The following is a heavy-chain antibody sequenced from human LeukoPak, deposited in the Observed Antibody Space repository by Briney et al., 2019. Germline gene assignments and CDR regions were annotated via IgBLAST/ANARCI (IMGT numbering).Heavy chain of an antibody. D-gene: IGHD1-26*01. Sequence: ASVAVSCKASGETFSSYANSWMRQTPGQGQELLGRIIPILCIANYAQKFQGRVTITVDKSTSTAYMELSSLRSEDTAVYYCARANSSIVGATTVDYWGQGTLVTVSS. CDR3: ARANSSIVGATTVDY. J-gene: IGHJ4*02. V-gene: IGHV1-69*04. CDR2: IIPILCIA. CDR1: GETFSSYA.